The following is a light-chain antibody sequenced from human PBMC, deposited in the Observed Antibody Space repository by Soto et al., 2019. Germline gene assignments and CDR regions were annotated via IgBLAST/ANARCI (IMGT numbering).Light chain of an antibody. Sequence: EIVLTQSPGTLSLSPGEGATLSCRAIQSVSSSYLAWYQQKPGQAPRLLIYGASSRATGIPDRFSGSGSGTDFTLTISRLEPEDFAVYYCQQYGSSSITFGQGTRLEIK. CDR1: QSVSSSY. J-gene: IGKJ5*01. V-gene: IGKV3-20*01. CDR3: QQYGSSSIT. CDR2: GAS.